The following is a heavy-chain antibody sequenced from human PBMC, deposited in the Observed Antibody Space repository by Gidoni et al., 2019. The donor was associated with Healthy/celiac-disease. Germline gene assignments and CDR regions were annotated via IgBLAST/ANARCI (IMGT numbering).Heavy chain of an antibody. D-gene: IGHD3-22*01. V-gene: IGHV1-3*01. CDR1: GYSFTSYA. CDR3: ASSYDSSGYRAFDI. CDR2: INAGNGNT. Sequence: QVQLVQSGAEVKKPGASVKVSCKASGYSFTSYAMHWVRQAPGQRLEWMGWINAGNGNTKYSQKFQGRVTITRDTSASTAYMELSSLRSEDTAVYYCASSYDSSGYRAFDIWGQGTMVTVSS. J-gene: IGHJ3*02.